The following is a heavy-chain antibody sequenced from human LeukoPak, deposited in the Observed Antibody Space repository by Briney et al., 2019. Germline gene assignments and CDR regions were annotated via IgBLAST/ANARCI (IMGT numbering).Heavy chain of an antibody. CDR2: IKGDGTEI. CDR1: GFTLSGFW. Sequence: GRSLRLSCAASGFTLSGFWMSWVRQAPGKGLEWVANIKGDGTEIHYVDSVKGRFTISRDNAKNSLYLQMNSLRAEDSGVYYCARDWSDLYGSGRPIDCWGQGTLVTVSS. D-gene: IGHD3-10*01. CDR3: ARDWSDLYGSGRPIDC. J-gene: IGHJ4*02. V-gene: IGHV3-7*01.